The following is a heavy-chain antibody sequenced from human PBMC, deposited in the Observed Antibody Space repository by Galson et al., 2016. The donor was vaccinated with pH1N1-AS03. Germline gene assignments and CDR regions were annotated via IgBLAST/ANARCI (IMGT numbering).Heavy chain of an antibody. Sequence: ATLSFPCSVSPYSITHDHWHWIRQAPGSGPQWIGLTKYNGATHYNPSLQSRVTISIDTSKNQFSLKVYSVTSADAAVYYCARGAGWETSEWGQGTLVTVSS. CDR3: ARGAGWETSE. V-gene: IGHV4-59*01. J-gene: IGHJ4*02. D-gene: IGHD1-26*01. CDR2: TKYNGAT. CDR1: PYSITHDH.